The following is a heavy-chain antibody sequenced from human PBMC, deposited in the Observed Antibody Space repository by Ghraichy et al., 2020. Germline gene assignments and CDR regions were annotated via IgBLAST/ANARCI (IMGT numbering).Heavy chain of an antibody. D-gene: IGHD3-10*01. CDR2: ISGSGAST. J-gene: IGHJ4*02. CDR3: AKDYYGSGLGFFEY. CDR1: GFTFSSYG. Sequence: GGSLRLSCAASGFTFSSYGMSWVRQATGRGLEWVSIISGSGASTYYADSVKGRFTISRDNSKNTLYLQMDSLRAEDTAVYYCAKDYYGSGLGFFEYWGQGALVTVSS. V-gene: IGHV3-23*01.